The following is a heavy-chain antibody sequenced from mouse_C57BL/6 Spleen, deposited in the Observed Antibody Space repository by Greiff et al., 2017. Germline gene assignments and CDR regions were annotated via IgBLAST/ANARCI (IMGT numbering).Heavy chain of an antibody. CDR3: ALLSYYFDY. CDR2: INPSSGYT. Sequence: QVQLQQSGAELARPGASVKMSCKASGYTFTSYTMHWVKQRPGQGLEWIGYINPSSGYTKYNQKFKDKATLTADKSSSPAYMQLSSLTSEDSAVYYCALLSYYFDYWGQGTTLTVSS. J-gene: IGHJ2*01. D-gene: IGHD2-10*01. V-gene: IGHV1-4*01. CDR1: GYTFTSYT.